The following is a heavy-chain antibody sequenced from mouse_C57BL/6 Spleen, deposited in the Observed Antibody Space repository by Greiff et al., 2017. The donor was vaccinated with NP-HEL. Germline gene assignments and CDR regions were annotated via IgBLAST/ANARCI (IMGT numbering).Heavy chain of an antibody. V-gene: IGHV5-17*01. D-gene: IGHD2-12*01. J-gene: IGHJ2*01. CDR3: ARKDYSDFDY. Sequence: EVKLMESGGGLVKPGGSLKLSCAASGFTFSDYGMHWVRQAPEKGLEWVAYISSGSSTIYYADTVKGRFTISRDNAKNTLFLQRTSLKSEDTARYYWARKDYSDFDYWGQGTTLTVSS. CDR2: ISSGSSTI. CDR1: GFTFSDYG.